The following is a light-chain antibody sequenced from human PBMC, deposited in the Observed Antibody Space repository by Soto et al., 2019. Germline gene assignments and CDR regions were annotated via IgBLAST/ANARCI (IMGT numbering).Light chain of an antibody. Sequence: EIVLTQSPDTLSLPPGERATLSCRASQSIDSTHLVWYQQKPGQAPSLLIFGASSRATGIPDRFSGSGSGTDFTLTIRGLQPEDFAVYYCQQYSTSPGTFGQGTKGDIK. V-gene: IGKV3-20*01. J-gene: IGKJ1*01. CDR3: QQYSTSPGT. CDR2: GAS. CDR1: QSIDSTH.